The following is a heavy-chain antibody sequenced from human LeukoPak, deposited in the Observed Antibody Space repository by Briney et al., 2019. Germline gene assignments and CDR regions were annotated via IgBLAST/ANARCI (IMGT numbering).Heavy chain of an antibody. J-gene: IGHJ4*02. V-gene: IGHV1-24*01. D-gene: IGHD7-27*01. CDR3: ATSTPSGAGGHYFDY. CDR1: GYTLTELS. CDR2: FDPEDGET. Sequence: ASVKVSCKVSGYTLTELSMHWVRQAPGKGLEWMGGFDPEDGETIYAQKFQGRVTMTEDTSTDIAYMELSSLRSEDTAVYYCATSTPSGAGGHYFDYWGQGTLVTVSS.